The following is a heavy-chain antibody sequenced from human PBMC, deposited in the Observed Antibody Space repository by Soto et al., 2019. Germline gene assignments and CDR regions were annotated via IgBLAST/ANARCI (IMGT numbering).Heavy chain of an antibody. D-gene: IGHD6-25*01. Sequence: GESLKISCKGSGYSFTSYWIGWVRQMPGKGLEWMGIIYPGDSDTRYSPSFQGQVTISADKSISTAYLQWSSLKASDTAMYYCARLIGARSGYYYYGMDVWGQGTTVTVSS. J-gene: IGHJ6*02. CDR3: ARLIGARSGYYYYGMDV. V-gene: IGHV5-51*01. CDR2: IYPGDSDT. CDR1: GYSFTSYW.